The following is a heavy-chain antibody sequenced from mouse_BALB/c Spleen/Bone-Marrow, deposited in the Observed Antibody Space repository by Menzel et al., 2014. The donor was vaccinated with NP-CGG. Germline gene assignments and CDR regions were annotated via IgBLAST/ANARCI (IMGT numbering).Heavy chain of an antibody. J-gene: IGHJ1*01. Sequence: QQSGAELAKPGASVKMSCKASGYTFTDYWMHWVKQRPGQGLEWIGYINPSSGYTEYNQKFKDKATLTADKSSSTAYMQLNILTSEDSAVYYCARRYGSLWYFDVWGAGTTVTVSS. CDR3: ARRYGSLWYFDV. D-gene: IGHD1-1*01. CDR1: GYTFTDYW. CDR2: INPSSGYT. V-gene: IGHV1-7*01.